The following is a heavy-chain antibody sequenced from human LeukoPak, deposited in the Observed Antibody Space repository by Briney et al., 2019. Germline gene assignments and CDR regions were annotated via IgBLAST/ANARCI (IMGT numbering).Heavy chain of an antibody. V-gene: IGHV1-69*05. J-gene: IGHJ6*03. CDR1: GGTFSSYA. CDR3: ATLRRSHYDFWSGPMDV. D-gene: IGHD3-3*01. Sequence: SVKVPCKASGGTFSSYAISWVRQAPGQGLEWMGRIIPIFGTANYAQKFQGRVTITTDESTSTAYMELSSLRSEDTAVYYCATLRRSHYDFWSGPMDVWGKGTTVTVSS. CDR2: IIPIFGTA.